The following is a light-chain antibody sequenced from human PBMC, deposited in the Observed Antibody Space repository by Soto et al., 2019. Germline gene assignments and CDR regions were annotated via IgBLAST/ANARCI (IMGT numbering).Light chain of an antibody. CDR3: QKYTNVPA. V-gene: IGKV1-27*01. Sequence: DIQMTQSPSSLSASVGDRVTITCRASQGISNYLAWYQQIPGKVPKLLISAASTLQSGVPSRFSGSGSGTEFTLNISSLQTEDVATYYCQKYTNVPAFGGGTKVEIK. J-gene: IGKJ4*01. CDR2: AAS. CDR1: QGISNY.